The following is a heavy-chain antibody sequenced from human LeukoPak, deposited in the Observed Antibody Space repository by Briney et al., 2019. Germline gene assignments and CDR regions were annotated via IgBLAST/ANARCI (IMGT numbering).Heavy chain of an antibody. D-gene: IGHD6-13*01. CDR3: ARAAKSSGWFFDY. V-gene: IGHV4-34*01. CDR1: GGSFSGYY. Sequence: SETLSLTCAVYGGSFSGYYWSWIRQPLGKGLEWIGEINHSGSTYYNPSLESRITMSVDKSKNQFSLNLSSVTAADTAVYYCARAAKSSGWFFDYWGQGILVTVSS. J-gene: IGHJ4*02. CDR2: INHSGST.